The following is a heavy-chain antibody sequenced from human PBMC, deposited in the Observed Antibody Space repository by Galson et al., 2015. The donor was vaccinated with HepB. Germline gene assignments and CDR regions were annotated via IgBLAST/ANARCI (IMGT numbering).Heavy chain of an antibody. J-gene: IGHJ3*02. D-gene: IGHD2-21*02. CDR1: GGTFSSYA. Sequence: SVKVSCKASGGTFSSYAISWVRQAPGQGLEWMGGIIPIFGTANYAQKFQGRVTITADESTSTAYMELSSLRSEDTAVYYCARAIVVVTASHAFDIWGQGTMVTVSS. V-gene: IGHV1-69*13. CDR3: ARAIVVVTASHAFDI. CDR2: IIPIFGTA.